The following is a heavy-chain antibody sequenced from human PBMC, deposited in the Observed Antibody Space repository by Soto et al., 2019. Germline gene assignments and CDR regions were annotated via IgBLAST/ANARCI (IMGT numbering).Heavy chain of an antibody. CDR2: ISYHGINK. D-gene: IGHD4-17*01. CDR1: GFIFSNYG. V-gene: IGHV3-30*18. Sequence: QVQLVESGGGVVQPGRSLTLSCVASGFIFSNYGMHWVRQTPGKGLEWVSVISYHGINKYYADSVKGRFTISRDNSKNTLYLQMNSLRAEDTAVYYCAKYSDYGDHEDWFDPWGHGKRVTVSS. CDR3: AKYSDYGDHEDWFDP. J-gene: IGHJ5*02.